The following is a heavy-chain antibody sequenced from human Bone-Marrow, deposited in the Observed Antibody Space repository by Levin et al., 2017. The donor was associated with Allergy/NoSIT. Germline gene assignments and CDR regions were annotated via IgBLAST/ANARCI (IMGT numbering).Heavy chain of an antibody. CDR1: GFTFSNAW. J-gene: IGHJ3*02. CDR3: TTVGAPRGDAFDI. Sequence: TGGSLRLSCAASGFTFSNAWMSWVRQAPGKGLEWVGRIKSKTDGGTTDYAAPVKGRFTISRDDSKNTLYLQMNSLKTEDTAVYYCTTVGAPRGDAFDIWGQGTMVTVSS. D-gene: IGHD1-26*01. V-gene: IGHV3-15*01. CDR2: IKSKTDGGTT.